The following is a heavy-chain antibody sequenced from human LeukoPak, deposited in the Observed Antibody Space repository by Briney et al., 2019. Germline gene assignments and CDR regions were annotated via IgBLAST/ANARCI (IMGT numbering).Heavy chain of an antibody. CDR2: IYYSGST. V-gene: IGHV4-61*01. D-gene: IGHD5-12*01. CDR1: GGSASSGSYY. Sequence: SETLSLTCTVSGGSASSGSYYWSWIRQPPGKGLEWIGYIYYSGSTNYNTSLKSRVTISVDTSKNQFSLKLSSVTAADTAVYYCARATAGWYFDYWGQGTLVTVSS. CDR3: ARATAGWYFDY. J-gene: IGHJ4*02.